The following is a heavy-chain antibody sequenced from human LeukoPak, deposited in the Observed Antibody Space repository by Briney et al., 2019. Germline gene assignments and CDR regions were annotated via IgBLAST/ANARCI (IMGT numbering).Heavy chain of an antibody. CDR1: GYTFTSYG. CDR3: ARDRDVPAAIDNYYYGMDV. V-gene: IGHV1-18*01. J-gene: IGHJ6*02. D-gene: IGHD2-2*01. Sequence: ASVKVSCKASGYTFTSYGISWVRQAPGQGLEWMGWISAYNGNTNYAQKLQGRVTTTTDTFTSTAYMELRSLRSDDTAVYYCARDRDVPAAIDNYYYGMDVWGQGTTVTVSS. CDR2: ISAYNGNT.